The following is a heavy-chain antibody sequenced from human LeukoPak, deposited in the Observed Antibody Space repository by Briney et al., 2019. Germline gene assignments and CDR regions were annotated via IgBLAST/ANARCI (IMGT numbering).Heavy chain of an antibody. Sequence: GGSLRLSCAASGFTFSSYSMNWVRQAPGKGLEWVSYISSSGSSIYYADSVKGRFTISRDNAKNSLYLQMNSLRAEDTAVYYCARDQGTVTTGYFDYWGQGTLVTVSS. CDR2: ISSSGSSI. CDR3: ARDQGTVTTGYFDY. J-gene: IGHJ4*02. CDR1: GFTFSSYS. D-gene: IGHD4-11*01. V-gene: IGHV3-48*01.